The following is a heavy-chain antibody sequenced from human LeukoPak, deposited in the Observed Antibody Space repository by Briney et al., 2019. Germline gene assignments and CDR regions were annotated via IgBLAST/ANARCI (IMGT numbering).Heavy chain of an antibody. V-gene: IGHV3-21*01. J-gene: IGHJ4*02. Sequence: PGGSLRLSCAASGFTFSSYGMHWVRQAPGKGLEWVSSISSSSSYIYYADSVKGRFTISRDNAKNSLYLQMNSLRAEDTAVYYCARVTMVRGVIRYFDYWGQGTLVTVSS. CDR2: ISSSSSYI. D-gene: IGHD3-10*01. CDR3: ARVTMVRGVIRYFDY. CDR1: GFTFSSYG.